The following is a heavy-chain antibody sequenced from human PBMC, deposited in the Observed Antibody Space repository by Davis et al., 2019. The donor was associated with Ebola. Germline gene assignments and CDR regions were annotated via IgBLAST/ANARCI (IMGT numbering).Heavy chain of an antibody. CDR2: IWYDGSNK. CDR3: AKGGSGWPSDYSYGMGV. J-gene: IGHJ6*04. D-gene: IGHD6-19*01. CDR1: GFTFRSYG. Sequence: GESLKISCAASGFTFRSYGMHWVRQAPGKGLEWVAVIWYDGSNKYYADSVKGRFTISRDNSKNTLYLQMNSLRVEDTAVYYCAKGGSGWPSDYSYGMGVWGKGTTVTVSS. V-gene: IGHV3-33*06.